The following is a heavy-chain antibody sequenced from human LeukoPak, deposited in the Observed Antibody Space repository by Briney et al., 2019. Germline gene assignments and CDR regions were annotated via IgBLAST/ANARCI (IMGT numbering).Heavy chain of an antibody. CDR1: GFTFSSYE. D-gene: IGHD1-14*01. J-gene: IGHJ4*02. CDR3: AKPARTDYADY. CDR2: ISTTGSSI. V-gene: IGHV3-48*03. Sequence: GGSLRLSCAASGFTFSSYEMNWVRQAPGKGLEWVSYISTTGSSIYYADSVKGRFTISRDNVKNLLYLQMNSLRAEDTAVYYCAKPARTDYADYWGQGTLVTVSS.